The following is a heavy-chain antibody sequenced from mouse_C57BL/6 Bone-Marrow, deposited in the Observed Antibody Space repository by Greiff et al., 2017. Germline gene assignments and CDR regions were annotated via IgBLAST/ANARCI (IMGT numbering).Heavy chain of an antibody. V-gene: IGHV2-2*01. D-gene: IGHD1-1*01. J-gene: IGHJ4*01. CDR2: IWSGGST. CDR1: GFSLTSYG. Sequence: QVQLKESGPGLVQPSPSLSITCTVSGFSLTSYGVHWVRQSPGKGLEWLGVIWSGGSTDYNAAFISRLSISKDNSKSQVFFKMNSLQADDTAIYYCARNYGGYYGNAMDYWGQGTAVTVSS. CDR3: ARNYGGYYGNAMDY.